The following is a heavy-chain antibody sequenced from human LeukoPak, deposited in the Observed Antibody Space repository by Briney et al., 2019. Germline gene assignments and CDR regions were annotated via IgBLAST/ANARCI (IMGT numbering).Heavy chain of an antibody. D-gene: IGHD2-15*01. CDR2: ISNTGSVI. Sequence: GGSLRLSCAASGSTFRSHTMNWVRQAPGKGLEWISYISNTGSVIYYADSVKGRFTISRDNAKNSLYLQMNSLRAEDTAVYYCARHRDCSGGSCYSDYWGQGTLVTVSS. CDR1: GSTFRSHT. V-gene: IGHV3-48*04. CDR3: ARHRDCSGGSCYSDY. J-gene: IGHJ4*02.